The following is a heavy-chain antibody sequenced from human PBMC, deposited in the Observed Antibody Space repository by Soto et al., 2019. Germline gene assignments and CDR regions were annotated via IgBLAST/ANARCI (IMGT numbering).Heavy chain of an antibody. J-gene: IGHJ4*02. CDR1: GFTFSSYA. V-gene: IGHV3-23*01. CDR3: ARDLGSYDSSGYYSYYFDY. CDR2: ISGSGGST. Sequence: GGSLRLSCAASGFTFSSYAMSWVRQAPGKGLEWVSAISGSGGSTYYADSVKGRFTISRDNSKNTLCLQMNSLRAEDTAVYYCARDLGSYDSSGYYSYYFDYWGQGTLVTVSS. D-gene: IGHD3-22*01.